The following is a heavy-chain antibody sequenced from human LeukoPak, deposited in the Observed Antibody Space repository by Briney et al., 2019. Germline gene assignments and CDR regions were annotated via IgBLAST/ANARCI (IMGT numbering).Heavy chain of an antibody. Sequence: GGSLRLSCAASGFTFSSDSMNWVRQAPGKGLEWVSYISSSSSTIYYADSVKGRFTISRDNAKNSLYLQMNSLRAEDTAVYYCARPDSGWYLNYWGQGTLVTVSS. CDR1: GFTFSSDS. J-gene: IGHJ4*02. V-gene: IGHV3-48*01. CDR3: ARPDSGWYLNY. CDR2: ISSSSSTI. D-gene: IGHD6-19*01.